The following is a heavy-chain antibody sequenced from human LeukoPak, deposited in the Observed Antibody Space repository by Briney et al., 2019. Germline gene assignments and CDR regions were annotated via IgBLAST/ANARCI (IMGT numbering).Heavy chain of an antibody. V-gene: IGHV3-9*01. J-gene: IGHJ4*02. D-gene: IGHD6-13*01. Sequence: PARSLSLSCAASGFTFDDYAMHWLRQAPGKGLEWVSGICLNRGGIVYADCVKGRFTISRDNAKNSLYLQMNSLRAEDTAFYYCVKVTAAGFVDHWGQGTLVTVSS. CDR1: GFTFDDYA. CDR3: VKVTAAGFVDH. CDR2: ICLNRGGI.